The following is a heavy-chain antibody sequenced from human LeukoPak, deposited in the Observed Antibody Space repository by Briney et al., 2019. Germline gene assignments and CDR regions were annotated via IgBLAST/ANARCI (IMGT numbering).Heavy chain of an antibody. Sequence: PSETLSLTCTVSGGSISSYYWSWIRQPPGRGLEWIGYIYYSGSTNYNPSLKSRVTISVDTSKNQFSLKLSSVTAADTAVYYCARVDDFWSGYVDYWGQGTLVTVSS. V-gene: IGHV4-59*01. D-gene: IGHD3-3*01. CDR3: ARVDDFWSGYVDY. CDR2: IYYSGST. J-gene: IGHJ4*02. CDR1: GGSISSYY.